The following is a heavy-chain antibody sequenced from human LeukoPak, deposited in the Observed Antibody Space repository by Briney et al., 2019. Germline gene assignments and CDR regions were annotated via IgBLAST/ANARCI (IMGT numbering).Heavy chain of an antibody. V-gene: IGHV1-69*06. CDR2: IIPIFGTA. CDR3: ARMGVGWLRYNYFDH. J-gene: IGHJ4*02. CDR1: GGTFSSYA. Sequence: SVKVSCKASGGTFSSYAISWVRQAPGQGLEWMGGIIPIFGTANYAQKFQGRVTITADKSTSTAYMELSSLRSEGTAVYYCARMGVGWLRYNYFDHWGQGTLVTVSS. D-gene: IGHD5-12*01.